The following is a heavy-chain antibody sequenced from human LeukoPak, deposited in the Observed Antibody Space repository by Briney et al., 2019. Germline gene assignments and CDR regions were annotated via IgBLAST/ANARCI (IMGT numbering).Heavy chain of an antibody. CDR3: AKGIYGSGSYYYYGMDV. J-gene: IGHJ6*02. D-gene: IGHD3-10*01. CDR2: NSGSGGST. CDR1: GFTFISYA. V-gene: IGHV3-23*01. Sequence: GGSLRLSCAASGFTFISYAMSWVRQAPGKGLEWVPPNSGSGGSTYYAASVKGRFTISRDNSKNTLYLQMNSLRAEDTAVYYCAKGIYGSGSYYYYGMDVWGQGTTVTVSS.